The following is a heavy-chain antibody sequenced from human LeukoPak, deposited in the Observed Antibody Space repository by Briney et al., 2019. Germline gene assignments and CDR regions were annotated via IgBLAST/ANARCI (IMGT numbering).Heavy chain of an antibody. CDR3: ARARGSGWLDFDC. D-gene: IGHD6-19*01. CDR1: GFTVSSNY. CDR2: LYSGGDT. J-gene: IGHJ4*02. Sequence: GGSLRLSCAASGFTVSSNYMNWVRQAPGKGLEWVSVLYSGGDTYYTDSVKGRFTISRDNSKNTLYLQMNSLRVEDTAVYYCARARGSGWLDFDCWGQGTLVTVSS. V-gene: IGHV3-53*01.